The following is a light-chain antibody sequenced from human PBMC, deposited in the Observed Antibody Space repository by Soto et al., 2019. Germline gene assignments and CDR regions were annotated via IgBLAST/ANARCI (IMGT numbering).Light chain of an antibody. CDR3: ISYTSSSTLV. V-gene: IGLV2-14*01. Sequence: QSALTQPASVSGSPGQSITISCSGTSSDVGGYNYASWYQQHPGKAPKLMIYDVSNRPSGVSNRFSGSKSGNTASLTISRLQAEDEADYYCISYTSSSTLVFGGGTKLTVL. CDR2: DVS. J-gene: IGLJ2*01. CDR1: SSDVGGYNY.